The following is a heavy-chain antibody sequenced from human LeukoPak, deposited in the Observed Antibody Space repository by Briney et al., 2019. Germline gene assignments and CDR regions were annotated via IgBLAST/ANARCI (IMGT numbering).Heavy chain of an antibody. V-gene: IGHV4-59*01. CDR1: GGSISSYY. D-gene: IGHD5-18*01. J-gene: IGHJ4*02. CDR2: IYYTGST. Sequence: SETLSITCTVSGGSISSYYWSWIRQPPGKGLEWIGYIYYTGSTNYNPSLKSRVTISVDTSKNQFSLKLSSVTAADTAVYYCARGGGMYSYGYNFDYWGQGTLVTVSS. CDR3: ARGGGMYSYGYNFDY.